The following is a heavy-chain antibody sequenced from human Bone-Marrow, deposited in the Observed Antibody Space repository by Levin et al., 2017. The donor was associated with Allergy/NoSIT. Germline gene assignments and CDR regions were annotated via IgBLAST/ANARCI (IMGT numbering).Heavy chain of an antibody. D-gene: IGHD1-14*01. CDR1: GFIVSSNY. J-gene: IGHJ4*02. V-gene: IGHV3-66*01. CDR2: IYTGGST. CDR3: ARDIGKLANY. Sequence: SGGSLRLSCAASGFIVSSNYMSWVRQAPGKGLEWVSVIYTGGSTSHADPVKGRFTISRDTSKNTVYLEMNSLRAEDTAVYYCARDIGKLANYWGQGTLVTVSS.